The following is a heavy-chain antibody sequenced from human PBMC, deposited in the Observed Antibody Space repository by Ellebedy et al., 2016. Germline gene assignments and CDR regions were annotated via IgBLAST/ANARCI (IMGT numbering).Heavy chain of an antibody. D-gene: IGHD1-1*01. V-gene: IGHV4-31*11. CDR2: IYYSGST. CDR3: ARGHERSPRTFDL. J-gene: IGHJ2*01. CDR1: GGSFSGYY. Sequence: SETLSLTXAVYGGSFSGYYWSWIRQHPGKGLEWIGYIYYSGSTYYNPSLKSRVTISVDTSKNQFSLKLSSVTAADTAVYYCARGHERSPRTFDLWGRGSLVTVST.